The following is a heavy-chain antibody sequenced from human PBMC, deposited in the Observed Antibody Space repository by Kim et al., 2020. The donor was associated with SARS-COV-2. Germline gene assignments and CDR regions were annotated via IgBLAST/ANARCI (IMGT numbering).Heavy chain of an antibody. CDR3: ARRGGGYYDILTGNVGY. Sequence: ASVKVSCKASGYTFTSHGISWVRQAPGQGLERMGWISAYNGNTNYAQKLQGRVTMTTDTSTSTAYMELRSLRSDETAVYYCARRGGGYYDILTGNVGYWGQGTLVTVSS. V-gene: IGHV1-18*01. D-gene: IGHD3-9*01. CDR2: ISAYNGNT. CDR1: GYTFTSHG. J-gene: IGHJ4*02.